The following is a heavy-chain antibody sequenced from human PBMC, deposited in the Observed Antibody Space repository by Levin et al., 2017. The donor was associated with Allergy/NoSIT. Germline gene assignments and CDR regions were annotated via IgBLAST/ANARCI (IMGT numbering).Heavy chain of an antibody. CDR1: GFTFDNSW. CDR2: INTDGTYT. CDR3: AKNYESSGYAIGY. Sequence: GGSLRLSCAASGFTFDNSWMHWVRQAPGKGLVWVSRINTDGTYTTYADSVKGRFAISRNNANNTLYLQMNSLRAEDTAVYYWAKNYESSGYAIGYWGQGTLVTVSA. J-gene: IGHJ4*02. D-gene: IGHD3-22*01. V-gene: IGHV3-74*01.